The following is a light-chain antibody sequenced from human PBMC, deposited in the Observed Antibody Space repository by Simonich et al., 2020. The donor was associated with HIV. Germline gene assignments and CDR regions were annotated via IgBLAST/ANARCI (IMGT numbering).Light chain of an antibody. Sequence: IRMTQSPSSLSASTGNRVTITCRASQGISNYLAWYQRKPGKAPKLLLYAASRVESGVPARFSGSGSGTAYTLTIRSLQPEDFAAYYCQQYYNAPHTFGQGTKLEIK. V-gene: IGKV1-NL1*01. J-gene: IGKJ2*01. CDR1: QGISNY. CDR2: AAS. CDR3: QQYYNAPHT.